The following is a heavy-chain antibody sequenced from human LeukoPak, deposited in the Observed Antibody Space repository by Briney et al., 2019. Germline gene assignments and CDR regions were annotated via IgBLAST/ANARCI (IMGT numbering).Heavy chain of an antibody. Sequence: GGSLRLSCAASGFTFSSYAMHWVRQAPGKGLEWVAVISYDGSNKYYADSVKGRFTISRDNSKNTLYLQMGSLRPEDMAVDYCARGAPAGYYYYYGMDVWGQGTTVTVSS. CDR1: GFTFSSYA. CDR3: ARGAPAGYYYYYGMDV. V-gene: IGHV3-30-3*01. CDR2: ISYDGSNK. J-gene: IGHJ6*02.